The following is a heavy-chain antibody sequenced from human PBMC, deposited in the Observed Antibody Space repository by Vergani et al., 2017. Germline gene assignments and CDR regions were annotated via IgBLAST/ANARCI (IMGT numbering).Heavy chain of an antibody. CDR2: IRYDGSNK. V-gene: IGHV3-30*02. D-gene: IGHD3-10*01. CDR3: AKDXGPYYYAYYYGMDV. J-gene: IGHJ6*02. CDR1: GFTFSSYG. Sequence: QVQLVESGGGVVQPGGSLRLSCAASGFTFSSYGMHWVRQAPGKGLEWVAFIRYDGSNKYYADSVKGRFTISRDNSKNTLYLQMNSLRAEDTAVYYCAKDXGPYYYAYYYGMDVWGQGTTVTVYS.